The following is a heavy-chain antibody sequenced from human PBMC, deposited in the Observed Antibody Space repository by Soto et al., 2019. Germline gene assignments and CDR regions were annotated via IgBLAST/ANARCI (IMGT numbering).Heavy chain of an antibody. D-gene: IGHD2-2*01. CDR3: ARVTCSSASCYRYYDGMDV. J-gene: IGHJ6*02. CDR2: TYYRSTWYN. V-gene: IGHV6-1*01. Sequence: SQTLSLTCAISGDSVSSNSASWNWIRQSPSRGHEWLGRTYYRSTWYNDYAVSVKTRISINPDTSKNQFTLQLHSVTPEDTAVYYCARVTCSSASCYRYYDGMDVWGQGTTVT. CDR1: GDSVSSNSAS.